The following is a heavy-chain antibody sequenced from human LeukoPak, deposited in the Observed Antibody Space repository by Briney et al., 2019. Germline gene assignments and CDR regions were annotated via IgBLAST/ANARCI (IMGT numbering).Heavy chain of an antibody. CDR2: ISGSGGST. Sequence: GGSLRLSCAASGFTFSSYAMSWVRQAPGKGLEWVSAISGSGGSTYYADSVKGRFTISRDNSKNTLYLQMNSLRAEDTALYYCAKEQRGYSGYMVGSCFDPWGQGTLVTVSS. J-gene: IGHJ5*02. CDR1: GFTFSSYA. V-gene: IGHV3-23*01. CDR3: AKEQRGYSGYMVGSCFDP. D-gene: IGHD5-12*01.